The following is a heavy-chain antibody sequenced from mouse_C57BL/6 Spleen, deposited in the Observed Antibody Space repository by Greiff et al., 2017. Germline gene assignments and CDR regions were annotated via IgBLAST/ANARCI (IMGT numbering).Heavy chain of an antibody. CDR3: AREGDTSGAFAY. V-gene: IGHV1-54*01. J-gene: IGHJ3*01. CDR2: INPGSGGT. CDR1: GYAFTNYL. Sequence: QVQLQQSGAELVRPGTSVKVSCKASGYAFTNYLIEWVKQRPGQGLEWIGVINPGSGGTNYNEKFKGKATLTADKASSTAYMQLSSLTSEDSAVYFCAREGDTSGAFAYWGQGTLVTVSA. D-gene: IGHD3-1*01.